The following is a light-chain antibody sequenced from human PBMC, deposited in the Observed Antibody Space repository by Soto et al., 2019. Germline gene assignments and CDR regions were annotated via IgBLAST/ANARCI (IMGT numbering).Light chain of an antibody. CDR1: DSNIGSNT. CDR3: AAWDDSLNGRAV. V-gene: IGLV1-44*01. J-gene: IGLJ3*02. Sequence: QSVLTQPPSASGTPGQRVTISCSGSDSNIGSNTVNWYQQLPGTAPKHLIYSNSQRPSGVPDRFSGSKSGTSASLAISGLQSEDEGDYYCAAWDDSLNGRAVFGGGTKLTVL. CDR2: SNS.